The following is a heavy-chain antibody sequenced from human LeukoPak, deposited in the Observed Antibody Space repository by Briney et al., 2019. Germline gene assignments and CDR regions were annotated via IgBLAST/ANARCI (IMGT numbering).Heavy chain of an antibody. D-gene: IGHD6-13*01. CDR2: INHSGST. J-gene: IGHJ5*02. CDR3: ARASAPYSSRWYRPGFDP. Sequence: PSETLSLTCAVYGGSFSGYYWSWIRQPPGKGLEWIGEINHSGSTNYNPSLKSRVTISVDTSKNQFSLKLSSVTAADTAVYYCARASAPYSSRWYRPGFDPWGQGTLVTVSS. V-gene: IGHV4-34*01. CDR1: GGSFSGYY.